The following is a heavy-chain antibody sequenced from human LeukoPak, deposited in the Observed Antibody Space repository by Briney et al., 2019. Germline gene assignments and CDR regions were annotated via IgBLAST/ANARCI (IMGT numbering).Heavy chain of an antibody. D-gene: IGHD1-14*01. Sequence: GASVKVSCEASGYTFTSHYMHWVRQAPGQGLERMGIINPNGGSTSYAQKFQGRVTMTRDTSTSTVYMELSSLRSEDTAVYSCAGDLYGPRTGYDSYMYDWGKGTTVTVSS. CDR2: INPNGGST. J-gene: IGHJ6*03. V-gene: IGHV1-46*01. CDR1: GYTFTSHY. CDR3: AGDLYGPRTGYDSYMYD.